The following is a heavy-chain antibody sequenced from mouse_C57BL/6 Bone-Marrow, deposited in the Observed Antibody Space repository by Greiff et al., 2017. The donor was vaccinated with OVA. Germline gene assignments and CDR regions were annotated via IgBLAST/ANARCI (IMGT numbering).Heavy chain of an antibody. CDR3: AREIYYDYDGDAMDD. Sequence: QVQLQQSGPELVKPGASVKISCKASGYAFSSSWMNWVKQRPGKGLEWIGRIYPGDGDTNYNGKFKGKATLTADKSSSTAYMQLSSLTSEDSAVYFCAREIYYDYDGDAMDDWGQGTSVTVSS. CDR1: GYAFSSSW. CDR2: IYPGDGDT. V-gene: IGHV1-82*01. D-gene: IGHD2-4*01. J-gene: IGHJ4*01.